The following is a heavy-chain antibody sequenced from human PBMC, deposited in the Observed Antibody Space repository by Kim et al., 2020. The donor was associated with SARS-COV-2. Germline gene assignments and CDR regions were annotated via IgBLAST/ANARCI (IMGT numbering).Heavy chain of an antibody. D-gene: IGHD5-18*01. CDR1: GFTFSNAW. V-gene: IGHV3-15*01. J-gene: IGHJ2*01. CDR3: PTSSPTIQPPTYYWY. Sequence: GGSLRLSCAASGFTFSNAWMSWVRQAPGKGLEWVARIKSKTDGGTTDYAAPVKGRFTISEDDSKNALYLQMNSLKTEDTAVYYYPTSSPTIQPPTYYWY. CDR2: IKSKTDGGTT.